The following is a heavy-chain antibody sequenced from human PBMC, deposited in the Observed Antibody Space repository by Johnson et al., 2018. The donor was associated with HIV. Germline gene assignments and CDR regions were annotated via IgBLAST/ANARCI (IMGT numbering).Heavy chain of an antibody. CDR1: GFTFTSYW. D-gene: IGHD2-2*01. J-gene: IGHJ3*01. Sequence: VQLVESGGGLVQPGGSLRLSCAASGFTFTSYWMSWVRQAPGKGLEWVANIKQDGNEKYYVDSLKGRFTISRDNAKNSLYLQMNSLRAEDTAVYYCVRDLPIGPAGPNDAFDLWGHGTMVTVSS. CDR3: VRDLPIGPAGPNDAFDL. CDR2: IKQDGNEK. V-gene: IGHV3-7*05.